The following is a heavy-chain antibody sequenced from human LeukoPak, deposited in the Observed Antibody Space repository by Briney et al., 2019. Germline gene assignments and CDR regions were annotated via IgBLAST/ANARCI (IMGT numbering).Heavy chain of an antibody. CDR2: ISSSSSTI. V-gene: IGHV3-48*04. CDR1: GFTFSSYS. D-gene: IGHD6-19*01. Sequence: GGSLRLSCAASGFTFSSYSMNWVRQAPGKGLEWVSYISSSSSTIYYADSVKGRFTISRDNAKNSLYLQMNSLRAEDTAVYYCARMYSSGWSPFDYWGQGTLVTVSS. CDR3: ARMYSSGWSPFDY. J-gene: IGHJ4*02.